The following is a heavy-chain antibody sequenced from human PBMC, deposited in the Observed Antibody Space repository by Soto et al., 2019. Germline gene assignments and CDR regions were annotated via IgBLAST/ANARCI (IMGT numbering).Heavy chain of an antibody. CDR1: GYTFTSYG. D-gene: IGHD3-22*01. CDR3: ARDTYYYDSSGYESYGMDV. CDR2: ISAYNGNT. V-gene: IGHV1-18*01. Sequence: ASVKVSCKASGYTFTSYGFNWVRQAPGQGLEWMGWISAYNGNTNYAQKLQGRVTMTTDTSTSTAYMELRSLRSDDTAVYYCARDTYYYDSSGYESYGMDVWGQGTTVTVSS. J-gene: IGHJ6*02.